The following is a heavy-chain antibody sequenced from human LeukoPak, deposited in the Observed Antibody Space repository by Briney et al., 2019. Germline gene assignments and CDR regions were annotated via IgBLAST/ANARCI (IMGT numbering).Heavy chain of an antibody. Sequence: PGRSLRLSCVASGFTFSSYAMHWVRQAPGKGLEWVAVISYDGSNKYYADSVKGRFTISRDNSKNMLYLQMNSLRTEDTALYYCAREAGLSTRRRLDYWGQGTLVTVSS. J-gene: IGHJ4*02. CDR2: ISYDGSNK. D-gene: IGHD4/OR15-4a*01. CDR1: GFTFSSYA. CDR3: AREAGLSTRRRLDY. V-gene: IGHV3-30-3*01.